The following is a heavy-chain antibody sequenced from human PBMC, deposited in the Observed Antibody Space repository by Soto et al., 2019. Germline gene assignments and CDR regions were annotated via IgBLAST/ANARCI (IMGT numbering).Heavy chain of an antibody. D-gene: IGHD3-22*01. CDR3: ARDRGYYYDSSGYFRGDAFDI. V-gene: IGHV3-30-3*01. J-gene: IGHJ3*02. Sequence: GGSLRLSCAASGFTFSSYAMHWVRRAPGKGLEWVAVIPYDGSNKYYADSVKGRFTISRDNSKNTLYLQMNSLRAEDTAVYYCARDRGYYYDSSGYFRGDAFDIWGQGTMVTVSS. CDR2: IPYDGSNK. CDR1: GFTFSSYA.